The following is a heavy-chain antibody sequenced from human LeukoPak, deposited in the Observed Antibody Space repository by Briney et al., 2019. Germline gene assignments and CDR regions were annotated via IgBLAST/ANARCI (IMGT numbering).Heavy chain of an antibody. CDR1: GPSIRNYY. CDR3: ARGFASSWYYFES. Sequence: SETLSLTCTVSGPSIRNYYWSWIRQSPGRGLEWIGYIYSSGSTIYNPSLKSRVTISVDTSKNQFYLKLNSVTAADTAVYYCARGFASSWYYFESWGQGTLVTVSS. CDR2: IYSSGST. D-gene: IGHD6-13*01. J-gene: IGHJ4*02. V-gene: IGHV4-59*01.